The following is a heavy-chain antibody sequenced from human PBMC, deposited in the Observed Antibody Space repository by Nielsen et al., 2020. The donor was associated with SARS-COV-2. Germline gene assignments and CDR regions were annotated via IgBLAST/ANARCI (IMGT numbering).Heavy chain of an antibody. Sequence: GESLKISCVASGFTFSGSAMHWVRQASGKGLELLGRIRSSANEYATAYTASVKGRFTISRDDSKNTAYLQMNSLKTEDTAVYYCSSPTVAYWGQGTLVTVSS. CDR3: SSPTVAY. CDR2: IRSSANEYAT. V-gene: IGHV3-73*01. J-gene: IGHJ4*02. CDR1: GFTFSGSA. D-gene: IGHD4-23*01.